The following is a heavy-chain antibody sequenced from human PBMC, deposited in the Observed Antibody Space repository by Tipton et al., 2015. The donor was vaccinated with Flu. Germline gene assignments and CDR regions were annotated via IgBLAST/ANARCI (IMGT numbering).Heavy chain of an antibody. J-gene: IGHJ6*02. CDR1: GFTVSSNY. D-gene: IGHD3-10*01. CDR2: IYIGGSI. Sequence: SLRLSCAASGFTVSSNYMTWVRQAPGKGLEWVSVIYIGGSIYYADSVKGRFTISRDKSKNTVYLQMNSLRAEDTAVYYCARGREARGGHYGMDVWGQGTTVTVS. V-gene: IGHV3-53*01. CDR3: ARGREARGGHYGMDV.